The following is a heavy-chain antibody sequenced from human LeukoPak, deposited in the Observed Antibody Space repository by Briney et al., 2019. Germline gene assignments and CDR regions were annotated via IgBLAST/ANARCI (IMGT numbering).Heavy chain of an antibody. Sequence: GGSLRLSCAASGFTFSSYGMHWVRQAPGKGLEWVAVIWSEGSNKYYADSVKGRFTISRDNSKNKLYLQMNSLRAEDTAVYYCARAEVPAAVKSGAFDIWGQGTMVTVSS. D-gene: IGHD2-2*01. CDR2: IWSEGSNK. V-gene: IGHV3-33*01. CDR1: GFTFSSYG. CDR3: ARAEVPAAVKSGAFDI. J-gene: IGHJ3*02.